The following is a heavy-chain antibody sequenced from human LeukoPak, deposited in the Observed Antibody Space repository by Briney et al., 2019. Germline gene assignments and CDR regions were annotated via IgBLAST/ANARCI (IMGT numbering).Heavy chain of an antibody. CDR1: GGSFSGYY. V-gene: IGHV4-34*01. CDR2: INHSGST. Sequence: SETLSLTCAVYGGSFSGYYWSWIRQPPGKGLEWIGEINHSGSTNCNPSLKSRVTISVDTSKNQFSLKLSSVTAADTAMYYCAREVGGSYYGPTDHWGQGTLVTVST. CDR3: AREVGGSYYGPTDH. D-gene: IGHD3-10*01. J-gene: IGHJ4*02.